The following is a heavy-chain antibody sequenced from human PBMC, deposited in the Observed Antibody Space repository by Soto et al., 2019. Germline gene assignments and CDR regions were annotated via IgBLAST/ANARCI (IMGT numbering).Heavy chain of an antibody. CDR2: TYYRSKWYS. V-gene: IGHV6-1*01. Sequence: PSQTLSLTCAISGDSVSSNSVTWNWIRQSPSRGLEWLGRTYYRSKWYSDYAVSVGSRVSINPDTSKNQFSLQLNSVTPEDTAVYYCVRLIGNSWLDSWGQGTLVTVSS. CDR3: VRLIGNSWLDS. J-gene: IGHJ5*01. CDR1: GDSVSSNSVT. D-gene: IGHD2-8*01.